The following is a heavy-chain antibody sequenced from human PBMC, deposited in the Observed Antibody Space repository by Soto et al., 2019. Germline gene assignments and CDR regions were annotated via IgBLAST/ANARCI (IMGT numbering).Heavy chain of an antibody. D-gene: IGHD2-15*01. CDR1: GYTFTSYA. CDR3: AITFQYCSGGSCYYAIAV. CDR2: VNAGNGNT. Sequence: QVQLVQSGAEEKKPGASVKVSCKASGYTFTSYAMHWVRQAPGQRLEWMGWVNAGNGNTKYSQRFQGRVTITRDTSASTAYMELISLRSEDTAVYYCAITFQYCSGGSCYYAIAVWGHWTTVTVYS. J-gene: IGHJ6*02. V-gene: IGHV1-3*05.